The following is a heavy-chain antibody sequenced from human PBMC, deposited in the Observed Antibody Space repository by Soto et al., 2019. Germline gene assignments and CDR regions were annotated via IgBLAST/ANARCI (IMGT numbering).Heavy chain of an antibody. V-gene: IGHV3-33*01. CDR2: IWYDGSNK. Sequence: GGSLRLSCAASGFTFSSYGMHWVRQAPGKGLEWVAVIWYDGSNKYYADSVKGRFTISRDNSKNTLYLQMNSLRAEDTAVYYCARGSSYYDILTGLLPVDYWGQGTLVTVSS. CDR1: GFTFSSYG. CDR3: ARGSSYYDILTGLLPVDY. J-gene: IGHJ4*02. D-gene: IGHD3-9*01.